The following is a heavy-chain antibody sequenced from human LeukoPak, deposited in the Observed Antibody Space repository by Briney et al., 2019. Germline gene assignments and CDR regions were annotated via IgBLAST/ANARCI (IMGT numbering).Heavy chain of an antibody. CDR3: AKGYYGSEYGMDV. D-gene: IGHD3-10*01. J-gene: IGHJ6*02. V-gene: IGHV3-23*01. Sequence: GGSLRLSCAASGFTFSSYAMSWVRQAPGKGLEWVSAISGSGGSAYYADSVKGRFTISRDNSKNTLYLQMNSLRAEDTAVYYCAKGYYGSEYGMDVWGQGTTVTVSS. CDR2: ISGSGGSA. CDR1: GFTFSSYA.